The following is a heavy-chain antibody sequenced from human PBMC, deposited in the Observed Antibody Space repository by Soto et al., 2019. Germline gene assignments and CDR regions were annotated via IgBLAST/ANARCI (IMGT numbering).Heavy chain of an antibody. J-gene: IGHJ5*02. V-gene: IGHV3-23*01. Sequence: GGSLRLSCAASGFTFSSYGMSWVRQAPGKGLEWVSVISGSGGSTYYADSVKGRLPISRDNSKNTLYLQMNSLRAEDTAAYYCAKGPTSVTTRWFDPWGQGTLVTVSS. D-gene: IGHD4-17*01. CDR3: AKGPTSVTTRWFDP. CDR1: GFTFSSYG. CDR2: ISGSGGST.